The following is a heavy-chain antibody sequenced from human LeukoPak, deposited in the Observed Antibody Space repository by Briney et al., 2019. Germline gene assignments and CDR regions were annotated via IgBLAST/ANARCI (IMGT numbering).Heavy chain of an antibody. J-gene: IGHJ6*03. CDR2: IRYDGSNK. CDR3: AKDFLTNSRYYYYMDV. CDR1: GFTFSSYG. Sequence: GGSLRLSCAASGFTFSSYGMHWVRQAPGKGLEWVAFIRYDGSNKYYADSVKGRFTISRDNSKNTLYLQMNSLRAEDTAVYYCAKDFLTNSRYYYYMDVWGKGTTVTVSS. D-gene: IGHD2-8*01. V-gene: IGHV3-30*02.